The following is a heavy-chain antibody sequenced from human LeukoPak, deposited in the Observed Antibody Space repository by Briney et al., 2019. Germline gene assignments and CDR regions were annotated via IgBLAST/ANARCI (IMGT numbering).Heavy chain of an antibody. D-gene: IGHD3-10*01. Sequence: GGSLRLSCAASGFTFSSYAMHWVRKAPGKGLEWVAVISYDGSNKYYADSVKGRFTISRDNSKNTLYLQMNSLRAEDTAVYYCARAFAFYYHGMDVWGQGTTVTVSS. CDR1: GFTFSSYA. CDR2: ISYDGSNK. J-gene: IGHJ6*02. V-gene: IGHV3-30*04. CDR3: ARAFAFYYHGMDV.